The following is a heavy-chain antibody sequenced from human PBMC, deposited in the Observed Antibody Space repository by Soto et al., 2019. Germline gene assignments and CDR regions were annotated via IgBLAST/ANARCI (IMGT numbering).Heavy chain of an antibody. CDR2: ISAYNGNT. D-gene: IGHD3-10*01. CDR1: GYTFTSYG. V-gene: IGHV1-18*01. J-gene: IGHJ3*02. CDR3: ARDGLIWPLVVRGVDAFDI. Sequence: GASVKVSCKASGYTFTSYGISWVRQAPGQGLEWMGWISAYNGNTNYAQKLQGRVTMTTDTSTSTAYMELRSLRSDDTAVYYCARDGLIWPLVVRGVDAFDIWGKGTMVTVSS.